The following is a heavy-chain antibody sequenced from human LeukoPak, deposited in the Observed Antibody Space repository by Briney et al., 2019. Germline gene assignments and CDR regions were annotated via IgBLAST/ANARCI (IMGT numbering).Heavy chain of an antibody. V-gene: IGHV4-30-2*01. CDR2: TYHSGST. CDR1: GGSISSDGYS. Sequence: PSQTLSLTCAVSGGSISSDGYSWSWIRQPPGKGLEWIGYTYHSGSTYYNPSLKSRVTMSVDRSKNQFSLKLTSVTAADTAVYYCARSTPVTYYFDYWGQGTLVTVSS. D-gene: IGHD4-17*01. CDR3: ARSTPVTYYFDY. J-gene: IGHJ4*02.